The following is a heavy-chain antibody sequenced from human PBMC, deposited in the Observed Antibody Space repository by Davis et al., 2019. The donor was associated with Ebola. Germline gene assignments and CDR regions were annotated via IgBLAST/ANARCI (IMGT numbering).Heavy chain of an antibody. CDR2: IRSNANSYAT. D-gene: IGHD1-26*01. J-gene: IGHJ4*02. CDR3: TGTRVGATRVDY. Sequence: GESLKIPCAASGFTFSGSAMHWVRQASGKGLEWVGRIRSNANSYATAYAASVKGRFTISRDDSKNTAYLQMNSLKTEDTAVYYCTGTRVGATRVDYWGQGTLVTVSS. V-gene: IGHV3-73*01. CDR1: GFTFSGSA.